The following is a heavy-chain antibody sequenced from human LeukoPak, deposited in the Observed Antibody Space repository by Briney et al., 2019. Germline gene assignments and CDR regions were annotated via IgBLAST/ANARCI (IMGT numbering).Heavy chain of an antibody. J-gene: IGHJ3*02. V-gene: IGHV4-39*07. CDR1: GGSISSSSYY. CDR2: IYYSGST. D-gene: IGHD1-14*01. CDR3: ARRMTTRAFDI. Sequence: SETLSLTCTVSGGSISSSSYYWGWLRQPPGKGLEWIGSIYYSGSTYYNPSLKSRVTISVDTSKNQFSLKLSSVTAVDTAVYYCARRMTTRAFDIWGQGTMVTVSS.